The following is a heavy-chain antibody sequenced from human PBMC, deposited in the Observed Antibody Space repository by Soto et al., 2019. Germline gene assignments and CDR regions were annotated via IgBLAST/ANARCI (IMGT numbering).Heavy chain of an antibody. CDR2: INPKSGVT. D-gene: IGHD4-17*01. Sequence: QVQLVQSGAEGKKPGASVTVSCRSSGDTFTDYYMHWVRQAPGQGLKLMGWINPKSGVTKYAQKFHGLVTMTRDTSIRTVYMQLSRLRSSDTAVYYCARVSAGATVTLDYYYFYMDVWGTGTTVTVSS. V-gene: IGHV1-2*04. J-gene: IGHJ6*03. CDR3: ARVSAGATVTLDYYYFYMDV. CDR1: GDTFTDYY.